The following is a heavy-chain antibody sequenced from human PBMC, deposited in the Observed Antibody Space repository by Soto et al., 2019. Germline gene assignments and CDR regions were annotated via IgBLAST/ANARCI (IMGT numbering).Heavy chain of an antibody. CDR3: ARDAGTYRYYFDY. Sequence: PSETLSLTCAVSGYSIRDGYFWSFIRQPPGEGLEWIGTIYHSGNTFYNPSLRGRVTMSLDTSNNHYSLSLRSLTAADTAVYYCARDAGTYRYYFDYWGQGTLVTVSS. V-gene: IGHV4-38-2*02. J-gene: IGHJ4*02. CDR2: IYHSGNT. CDR1: GYSIRDGYF.